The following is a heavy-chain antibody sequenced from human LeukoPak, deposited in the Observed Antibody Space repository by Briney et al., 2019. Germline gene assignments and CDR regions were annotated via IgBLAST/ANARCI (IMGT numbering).Heavy chain of an antibody. D-gene: IGHD1-26*01. V-gene: IGHV3-21*01. CDR3: AREVGATRLFDY. CDR2: ISSSSSYI. J-gene: IGHJ4*02. CDR1: GFTVSSNY. Sequence: GGSLRLSCVVSGFTVSSNYMSWVRQAPGKGLEWVSSISSSSSYIYYADSVKGRFTISRDNAENSLYLQMNSLRAEDTAVYYCAREVGATRLFDYWGQGTLVTVSS.